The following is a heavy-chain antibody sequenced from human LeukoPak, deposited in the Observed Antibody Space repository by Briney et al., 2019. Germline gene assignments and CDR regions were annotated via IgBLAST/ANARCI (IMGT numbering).Heavy chain of an antibody. J-gene: IGHJ4*02. V-gene: IGHV3-48*03. Sequence: PGGSLRLSCAASGFTFSSYEMNWVRQAPGKGLEWVSYISSSGSTIYYADSVKGRFTIPRDNAKNSLYLQMNSLRAEDTAVYYCARYGSGYDFDYWGQGTLVTVSS. D-gene: IGHD5-12*01. CDR3: ARYGSGYDFDY. CDR1: GFTFSSYE. CDR2: ISSSGSTI.